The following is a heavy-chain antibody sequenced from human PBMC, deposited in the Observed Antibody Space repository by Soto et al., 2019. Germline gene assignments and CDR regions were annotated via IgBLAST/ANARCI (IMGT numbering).Heavy chain of an antibody. D-gene: IGHD2-2*02. Sequence: TGGSLRLSCAVSGFTFSNYWMTWVRQAPGKGLEWVAYMNQDGSQIYYVDSLRGRFTISRDNAKNSLYLQMNSLRVDDTAVYYCARDRGPNTPDYWGQGTLVTSPQ. CDR3: ARDRGPNTPDY. J-gene: IGHJ4*02. CDR2: MNQDGSQI. CDR1: GFTFSNYW. V-gene: IGHV3-7*01.